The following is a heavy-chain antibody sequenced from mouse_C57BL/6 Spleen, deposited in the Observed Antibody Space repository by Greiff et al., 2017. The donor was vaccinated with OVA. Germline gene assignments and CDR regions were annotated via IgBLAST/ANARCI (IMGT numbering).Heavy chain of an antibody. CDR2: IDPSDSET. V-gene: IGHV1-52*01. CDR3: ARLATTVVAEDAMDY. D-gene: IGHD1-1*01. Sequence: QVQLQQSGAELVRPGSSVKLSCKASGYTFTSYWMHWVKQRPIQGLEWIGNIDPSDSETHYNQKFKDKATLTVDKSSSTAYMQLSSLTSEDSAVYYCARLATTVVAEDAMDYWGQGTSVTVSS. CDR1: GYTFTSYW. J-gene: IGHJ4*01.